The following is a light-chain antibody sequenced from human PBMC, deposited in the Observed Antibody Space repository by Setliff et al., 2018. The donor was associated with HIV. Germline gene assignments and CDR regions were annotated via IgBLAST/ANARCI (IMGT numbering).Light chain of an antibody. CDR2: DVN. V-gene: IGLV2-8*01. J-gene: IGLJ1*01. CDR3: FSYADINNYV. Sequence: QSALTQPPSASGSPGQSVTISCTGTSSDVGGYNYVSWYQQHPGKAPKLIIFDVNKRPSGVPDRFSGSKSGNTASLAVSGLQAEYEADYYCFSYADINNYVFGTGTKVTVL. CDR1: SSDVGGYNY.